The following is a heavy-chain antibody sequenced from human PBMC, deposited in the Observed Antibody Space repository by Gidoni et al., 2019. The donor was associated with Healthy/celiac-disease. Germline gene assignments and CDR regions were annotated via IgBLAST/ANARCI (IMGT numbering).Heavy chain of an antibody. V-gene: IGHV3-33*01. CDR2: IWYDGSNK. CDR3: ARDHTSYCGGDCYSFYYYGMDV. CDR1: GFTFSSYG. Sequence: QVQLVESGGGVVQPGRSLRLSCAASGFTFSSYGMHWVRQAPGKGLEWVAVIWYDGSNKYYAYSVKGRFTISRDNSKNTLYLQMNSLRAEDTAVYYCARDHTSYCGGDCYSFYYYGMDVWGQGTTVTVSS. J-gene: IGHJ6*02. D-gene: IGHD2-21*02.